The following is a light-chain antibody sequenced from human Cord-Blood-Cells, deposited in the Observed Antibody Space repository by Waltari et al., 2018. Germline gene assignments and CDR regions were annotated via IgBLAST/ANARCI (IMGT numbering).Light chain of an antibody. Sequence: IVLTQSPATLSLSPGARATLSCRASQRVSSYLAWYQQKPGQAPRLLIYDAANRATGIPARFSGSGSGTDFTLTISSLEPEDFAGYYCQQRSNWPLTFGGGTKVEIK. CDR3: QQRSNWPLT. J-gene: IGKJ4*01. CDR1: QRVSSY. CDR2: DAA. V-gene: IGKV3-11*01.